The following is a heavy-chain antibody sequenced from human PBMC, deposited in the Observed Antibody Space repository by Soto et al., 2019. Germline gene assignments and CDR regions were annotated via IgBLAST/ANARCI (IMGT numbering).Heavy chain of an antibody. J-gene: IGHJ3*02. D-gene: IGHD3-9*01. CDR3: AREGPGGDDILTGSDAFDI. Sequence: QVQLVQSGAEVKKPGASVKVSCKASGYTFTSYGISWVRQAPGQGLEWMGWISAYNGNTNYAQKLQGRVTMTTDASTSTAYMELRSLRSDDTAVYYCAREGPGGDDILTGSDAFDIWGQGTMVTVSS. CDR2: ISAYNGNT. V-gene: IGHV1-18*01. CDR1: GYTFTSYG.